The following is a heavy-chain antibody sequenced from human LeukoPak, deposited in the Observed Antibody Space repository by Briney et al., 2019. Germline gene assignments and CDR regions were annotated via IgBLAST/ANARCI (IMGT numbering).Heavy chain of an antibody. CDR1: GGSISSGSYY. V-gene: IGHV4-61*02. D-gene: IGHD3-16*01. Sequence: SETLSLTCTVSGGSISSGSYYWSWIRQPAGKGLEWIGRIYTSGSTNYNPSLKSRVTISVDTSKNQFSLKLSSVTAADTAVYYCARGDRNDSPYYYYYMDVWGKGTTVTVSS. CDR2: IYTSGST. CDR3: ARGDRNDSPYYYYYMDV. J-gene: IGHJ6*03.